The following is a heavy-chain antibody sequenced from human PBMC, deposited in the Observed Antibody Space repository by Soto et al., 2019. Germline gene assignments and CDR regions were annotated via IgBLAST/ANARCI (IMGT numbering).Heavy chain of an antibody. V-gene: IGHV3-74*01. D-gene: IGHD3-16*01. CDR2: INSDDTSS. J-gene: IGHJ4*02. CDR1: GLSVSNYW. Sequence: EVQLMESGGGLVQPGGSLRLSCAASGLSVSNYWLHWVRQTPGKGLVWVSRINSDDTSSSYAASVKGRFTISRDNAKNTLDLQMTSLRAADTAVYYCARGCRWGGHGFFDYWGQGTLVTVSS. CDR3: ARGCRWGGHGFFDY.